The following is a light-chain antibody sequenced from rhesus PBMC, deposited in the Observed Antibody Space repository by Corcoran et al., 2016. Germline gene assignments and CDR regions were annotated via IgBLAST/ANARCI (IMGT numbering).Light chain of an antibody. CDR3: MQALEFPYS. J-gene: IGKJ2*01. CDR2: EVS. Sequence: DIVMTQTPLSLPVTPGEPASISCRSSQSLLDSEDGNTYLDWYLQKPGQSPQLLIYEVSNRVSGVPDRFRGSGSDTDFTLKISRVEAEDVGVYYCMQALEFPYSFGQGTKVEIK. V-gene: IGKV2-104*02. CDR1: QSLLDSEDGNTY.